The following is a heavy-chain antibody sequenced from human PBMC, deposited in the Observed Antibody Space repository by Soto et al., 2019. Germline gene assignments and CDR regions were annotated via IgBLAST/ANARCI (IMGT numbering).Heavy chain of an antibody. Sequence: EVQLVESGGGLVQPGGSLRLSCAASGFTFSGSWMHWVRQTPGKGLVWVSHINTDGSFANYADSVQGRFTISRDNAKSKLYLQMSSLRADDTAVYFCAGGMGGWPFWGQGTLVTVSS. V-gene: IGHV3-74*01. J-gene: IGHJ4*02. CDR2: INTDGSFA. CDR1: GFTFSGSW. D-gene: IGHD6-19*01. CDR3: AGGMGGWPF.